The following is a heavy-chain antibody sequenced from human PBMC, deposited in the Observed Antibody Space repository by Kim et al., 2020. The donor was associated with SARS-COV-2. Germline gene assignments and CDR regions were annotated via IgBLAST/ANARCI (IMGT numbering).Heavy chain of an antibody. J-gene: IGHJ4*02. V-gene: IGHV1-2*02. D-gene: IGHD3-3*01. CDR1: GYTFTAYY. CDR2: VNLNSGDT. CDR3: AFRTQFWSGFDY. Sequence: ASVKVSCKASGYTFTAYYIHWVRQAPGQGLEWMGWVNLNSGDTNYSQKFQGRVTMTRDTSVSTAYMELSRLRSDDTAVFYCAFRTQFWSGFDYWGQGTLVTVSS.